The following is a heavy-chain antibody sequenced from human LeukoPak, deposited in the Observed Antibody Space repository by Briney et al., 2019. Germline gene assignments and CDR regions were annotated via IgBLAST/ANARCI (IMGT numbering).Heavy chain of an antibody. J-gene: IGHJ4*02. CDR1: GDSVSSGSHH. CDR3: ASNALEHYYDSSGYSFGY. CDR2: IYHSGST. Sequence: SETLSLTCTVSGDSVSSGSHHWSWIRQPPGKGLEWIGYIYHSGSTYYNPSLKSRVTISVDRSKNQFSLKLSSVTAADTAVYYCASNALEHYYDSSGYSFGYRGQGTLVTVSS. V-gene: IGHV4-30-2*01. D-gene: IGHD3-22*01.